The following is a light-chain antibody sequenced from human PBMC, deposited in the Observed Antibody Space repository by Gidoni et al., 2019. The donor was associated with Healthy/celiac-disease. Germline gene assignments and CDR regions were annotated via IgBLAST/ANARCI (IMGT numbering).Light chain of an antibody. CDR2: YVT. J-gene: IGLJ3*02. Sequence: QSALTQPATVSGSPGQSITISCTGTSSDVGGYNYVSWYQQHPGKAPKHMIYYVTNRPSGVSNRFSRSKSGNTASLAISGLQAEDEADYYCSSYTSSSAWVFGGGTKLTVL. CDR1: SSDVGGYNY. CDR3: SSYTSSSAWV. V-gene: IGLV2-14*03.